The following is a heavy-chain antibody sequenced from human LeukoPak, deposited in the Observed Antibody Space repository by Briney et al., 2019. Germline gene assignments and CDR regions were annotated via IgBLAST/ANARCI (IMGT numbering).Heavy chain of an antibody. CDR3: ARDRGIAAAGPNWFDP. J-gene: IGHJ5*02. V-gene: IGHV4-4*07. Sequence: PSETLSLTCTVSGGSISSYYWSWIRQPAGKGLEWIGRIYTSGSTNYNPSLKSRVTMSVDTSKNQFSLKLSSVTAADTAVYYCARDRGIAAAGPNWFDPWGQGTLVTVSS. CDR2: IYTSGST. D-gene: IGHD6-13*01. CDR1: GGSISSYY.